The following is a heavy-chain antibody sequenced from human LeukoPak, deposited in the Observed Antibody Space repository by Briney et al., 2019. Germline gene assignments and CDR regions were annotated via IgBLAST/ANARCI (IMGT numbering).Heavy chain of an antibody. CDR3: AKDLRGYYDLEAFFDY. V-gene: IGHV3-23*01. D-gene: IGHD3-3*01. CDR2: LSGSGGYT. CDR1: GFTFSRDA. Sequence: GGSLRLSCAASGFTFSRDAMSWVRQAPGKGLEWVSGLSGSGGYTYYADSVKGRFTISRDNSNNTLYLQMNSLRAEDTAIYYCAKDLRGYYDLEAFFDYWGQGTLVTVSS. J-gene: IGHJ4*02.